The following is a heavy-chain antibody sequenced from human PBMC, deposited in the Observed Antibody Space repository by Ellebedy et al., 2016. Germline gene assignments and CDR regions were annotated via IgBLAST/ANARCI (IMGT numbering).Heavy chain of an antibody. V-gene: IGHV3-23*01. J-gene: IGHJ4*02. CDR3: AKGGAYSSGWYGDY. D-gene: IGHD6-19*01. CDR2: ISGSGGST. Sequence: GESLKISXAASGFTFSSYAMSWVRQAPGKGLEWVSAISGSGGSTYYADSVKGRFTISRDNSKNTLYLQMNSLRAEDTAVYYCAKGGAYSSGWYGDYWGQGTLFTVSS. CDR1: GFTFSSYA.